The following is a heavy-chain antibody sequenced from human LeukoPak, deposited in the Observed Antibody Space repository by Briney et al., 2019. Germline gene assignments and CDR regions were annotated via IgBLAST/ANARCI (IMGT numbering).Heavy chain of an antibody. J-gene: IGHJ4*02. D-gene: IGHD3-16*01. V-gene: IGHV1-69*05. CDR2: IIPMFGTT. CDR1: GGTFSSYA. Sequence: SVKVSCKASGGTFSSYAMSWVRQAPGQGLEWMGGIIPMFGTTNYAQKFQDRVTITTDESTTTVYMELSSLRSENTAVYYCARVTVRGGGYGDFDYWGQGTLVTVSS. CDR3: ARVTVRGGGYGDFDY.